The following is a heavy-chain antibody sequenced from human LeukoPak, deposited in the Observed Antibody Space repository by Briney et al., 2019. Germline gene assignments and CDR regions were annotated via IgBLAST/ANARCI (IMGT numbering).Heavy chain of an antibody. Sequence: SETLSLTCTVSGGSISSHYWSWTRQPPGKGLEWIGYINYSGSTNYNPSLKSRVTISVNTSKNQFSLKLSSVTAADTAVYYCARDPGGYSSGWYFDYWGQGTLVTVSS. V-gene: IGHV4-59*11. J-gene: IGHJ4*02. CDR2: INYSGST. CDR3: ARDPGGYSSGWYFDY. D-gene: IGHD6-19*01. CDR1: GGSISSHY.